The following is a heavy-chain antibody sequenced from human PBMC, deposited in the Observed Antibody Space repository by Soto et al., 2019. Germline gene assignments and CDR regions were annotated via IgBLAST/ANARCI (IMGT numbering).Heavy chain of an antibody. V-gene: IGHV3-7*01. Sequence: GGSLRLSCAASGFTFSSYWMSWVRQAPGKGLEWVANIKQDGSEKYYVDSVKGRFTISRDNAKNSLYLQMNSLRAEDTAVYYCARESAGIAVADTPSPDYYYYYYMDVWGKGTTVTVSS. D-gene: IGHD6-19*01. CDR1: GFTFSSYW. CDR2: IKQDGSEK. J-gene: IGHJ6*03. CDR3: ARESAGIAVADTPSPDYYYYYYMDV.